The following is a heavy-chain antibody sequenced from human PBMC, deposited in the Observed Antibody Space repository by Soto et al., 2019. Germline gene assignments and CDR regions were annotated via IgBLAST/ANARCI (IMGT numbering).Heavy chain of an antibody. Sequence: GGSLRLSCAASRFTFSSYAMCWVRQAPGKGLEWVSSISVSGGSTYYADSVKGRFTISRDNSKNTLYLQMNSLRAEDTAVYYCAKSSRLRLENWFDPWGQGTLVTVSS. CDR2: ISVSGGST. CDR3: AKSSRLRLENWFDP. CDR1: RFTFSSYA. V-gene: IGHV3-23*01. J-gene: IGHJ5*02. D-gene: IGHD5-12*01.